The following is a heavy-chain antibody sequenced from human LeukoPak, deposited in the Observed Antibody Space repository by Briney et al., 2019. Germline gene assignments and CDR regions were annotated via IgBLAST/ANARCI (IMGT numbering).Heavy chain of an antibody. V-gene: IGHV1-2*02. CDR2: IHPNSGGT. Sequence: GASVKVSCRASGYTFTGYYMHWVPQAPGQGLEGMGWIHPNSGGTNYVQKFQGRVTMTRDTSISTAYMELSRLRSDDPAVYYCARDKRELLKGHYSDYWGQGTLAAVSS. CDR3: ARDKRELLKGHYSDY. J-gene: IGHJ4*02. CDR1: GYTFTGYY. D-gene: IGHD1-26*01.